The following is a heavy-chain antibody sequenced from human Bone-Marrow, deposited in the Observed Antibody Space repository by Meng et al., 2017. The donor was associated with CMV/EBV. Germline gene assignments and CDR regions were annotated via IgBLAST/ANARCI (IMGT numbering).Heavy chain of an antibody. V-gene: IGHV3-21*01. CDR3: ARVKSSSGFFDY. CDR2: ISSSGTYI. CDR1: GFTFSSYS. D-gene: IGHD6-25*01. J-gene: IGHJ4*02. Sequence: GGSLRLSCAASGFTFSSYSMNWVRQAPGKGLEWVSSISSSGTYIYYADSVKGRFTISRDNAQNSLYLQMNSLRAEDTAVYYCARVKSSSGFFDYWGQGTLVTVSS.